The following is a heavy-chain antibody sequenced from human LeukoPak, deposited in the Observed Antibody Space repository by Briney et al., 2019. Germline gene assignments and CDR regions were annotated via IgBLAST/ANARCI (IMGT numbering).Heavy chain of an antibody. CDR3: ARHLYCSGGSCSCMDV. Sequence: GESLKISCKASGSTFTNHWIAWVRQMPGKDVEWMGIIYPGDSDTRYSPSFKGQVTISADKSISTAYLQWSSLKASDTAIYYCARHLYCSGGSCSCMDVWGKGTTVTVSS. CDR1: GSTFTNHW. J-gene: IGHJ6*04. CDR2: IYPGDSDT. D-gene: IGHD2-15*01. V-gene: IGHV5-51*01.